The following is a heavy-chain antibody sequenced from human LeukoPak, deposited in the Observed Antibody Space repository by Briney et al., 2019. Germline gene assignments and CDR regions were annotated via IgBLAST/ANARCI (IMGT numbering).Heavy chain of an antibody. CDR1: GGTFSSYA. Sequence: SVKVSCKASGGTFSSYAISWVRQAPGQGLEWMGGIIPIFGTANYAQKFQGRVTITADESTSTAYMELSSLRSEDTAVYYCARGYDSSGYCDYWGQGTLVTVSS. J-gene: IGHJ4*02. V-gene: IGHV1-69*13. CDR2: IIPIFGTA. D-gene: IGHD3-22*01. CDR3: ARGYDSSGYCDY.